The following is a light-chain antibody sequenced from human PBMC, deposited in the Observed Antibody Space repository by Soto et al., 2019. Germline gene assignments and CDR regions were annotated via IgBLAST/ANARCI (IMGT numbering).Light chain of an antibody. CDR3: QQYASSVLT. Sequence: EIVLTQSPGTLSLSPGERATLSCRASQSVTSNYLAWYQQKPGQTPRLLIYGASNRATGIPDRFSGGGSGADFTLTIITLEPEDFAVYYCQQYASSVLTFGGVTKVEIK. V-gene: IGKV3-20*01. CDR2: GAS. CDR1: QSVTSNY. J-gene: IGKJ4*01.